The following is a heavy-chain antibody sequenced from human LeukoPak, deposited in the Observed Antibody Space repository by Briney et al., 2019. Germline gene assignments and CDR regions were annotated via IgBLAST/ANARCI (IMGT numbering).Heavy chain of an antibody. CDR3: ARSFLYYYYYMDV. J-gene: IGHJ6*03. CDR1: GGSFSGYY. Sequence: SETLSLTCAVYGGSFSGYYWSWIRQPPGKGLEWIGEINHSGSTNYNPSLKSRVTISVDTSKNQFSLKLSSVTAADAAVYYCARSFLYYYYYMDVWGKGTTVTVSS. V-gene: IGHV4-34*01. CDR2: INHSGST. D-gene: IGHD2/OR15-2a*01.